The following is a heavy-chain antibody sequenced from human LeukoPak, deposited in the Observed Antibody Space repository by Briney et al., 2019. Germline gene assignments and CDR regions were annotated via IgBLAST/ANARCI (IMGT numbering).Heavy chain of an antibody. J-gene: IGHJ4*02. V-gene: IGHV3-66*02. CDR3: ARDDGAVAGIYFDY. D-gene: IGHD6-19*01. CDR2: IYSGGST. CDR1: GFTVSSNY. Sequence: GGSLRLSCAASGFTVSSNYMGWVRQAPGKGLEWVSVIYSGGSTYYADSVKGRFTISRDNSKNTLYLQMNSLRPEDTAVYYCARDDGAVAGIYFDYWGQGTLVTVSS.